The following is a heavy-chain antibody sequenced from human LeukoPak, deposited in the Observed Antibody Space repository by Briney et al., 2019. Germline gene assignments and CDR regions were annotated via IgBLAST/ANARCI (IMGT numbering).Heavy chain of an antibody. CDR3: ARHRTSLRYFDWLPTPDAFDI. Sequence: GESLQISCKGSGYSFTNYWIGWVRQMPGKGLEWMGIIYPGDSDTRYSPSFQGQVTISADKSISTAYLQWSSLKASDTAMYYCARHRTSLRYFDWLPTPDAFDIWGQGTMVTVSS. J-gene: IGHJ3*02. D-gene: IGHD3-9*01. CDR1: GYSFTNYW. V-gene: IGHV5-51*01. CDR2: IYPGDSDT.